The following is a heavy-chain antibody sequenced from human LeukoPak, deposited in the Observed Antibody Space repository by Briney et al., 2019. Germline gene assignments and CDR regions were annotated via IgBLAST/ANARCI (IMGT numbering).Heavy chain of an antibody. CDR3: ARGLFQDYFDY. J-gene: IGHJ4*02. CDR1: GGSISSYY. D-gene: IGHD3-10*01. CDR2: IYYTGSA. Sequence: SETLSLTCTVSGGSISSYYWSWIRQPPGKGLEWIGYIYYTGSANYNPSLKSRVTISVDTSKNQFSLKLSSVIAADTAVYYCARGLFQDYFDYWGQGILVTVSS. V-gene: IGHV4-59*01.